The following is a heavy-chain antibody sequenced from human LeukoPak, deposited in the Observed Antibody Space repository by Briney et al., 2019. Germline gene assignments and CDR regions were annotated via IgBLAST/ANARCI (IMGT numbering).Heavy chain of an antibody. CDR1: GFTFSSYS. J-gene: IGHJ4*02. CDR3: ARDGSTYNSGYDIPFDY. D-gene: IGHD5-12*01. V-gene: IGHV3-48*01. CDR2: ISSSSSTI. Sequence: GGSLRLSCAASGFTFSSYSMNWVRQAPGKGLEWVSYISSSSSTIYYADSVKGRFTISRDNAKNSLYLQMNSLRAEDTAVYYCARDGSTYNSGYDIPFDYWGQGTLVTVSS.